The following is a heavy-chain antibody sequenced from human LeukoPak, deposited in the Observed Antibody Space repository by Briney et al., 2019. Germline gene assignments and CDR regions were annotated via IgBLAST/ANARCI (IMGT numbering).Heavy chain of an antibody. V-gene: IGHV1-2*06. Sequence: RASVKVSCKASGYTFTDYYIHWVRQAPGQGLEWMGRINPDSGGTNYAQKFQGRVTMTRDTSINTAYMELSRLRSDDTAVYYCARAGVWDYSDTSGYHNGAFDIWGQGTMVTVSS. CDR2: INPDSGGT. CDR1: GYTFTDYY. D-gene: IGHD3-22*01. J-gene: IGHJ3*02. CDR3: ARAGVWDYSDTSGYHNGAFDI.